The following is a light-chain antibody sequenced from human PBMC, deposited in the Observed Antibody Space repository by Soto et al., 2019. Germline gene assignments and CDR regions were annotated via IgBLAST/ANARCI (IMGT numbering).Light chain of an antibody. CDR1: SSDISHADR. CDR3: PSTSTKYFVIL. CDR2: EVN. J-gene: IGLJ7*01. V-gene: IGLV2-18*02. Sequence: QSALTQPPSVSGSPGQSVTISCTGTSSDISHADRVSWYQQSPGTAPKLMIYEVNNRPSGVPDRFSGSKSGNTASLTISGLQPEDEADYYCPSTSTKYFVILFGGGTQLTVL.